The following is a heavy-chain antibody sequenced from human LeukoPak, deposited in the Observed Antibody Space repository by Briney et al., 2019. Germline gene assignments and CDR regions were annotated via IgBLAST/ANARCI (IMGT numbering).Heavy chain of an antibody. J-gene: IGHJ4*02. D-gene: IGHD1-26*01. CDR2: INPNSGGT. V-gene: IGHV1-2*02. CDR1: GYTFTGHY. Sequence: ASVKVSCKASGYTFTGHYMHWVRQAPGQGREWMGWINPNSGGTNYAQKFQGRVTMTRDTSISTAYMELSRLRSDDTAVYYCARIRSGSYIWAFDYWGQGTLVTVSS. CDR3: ARIRSGSYIWAFDY.